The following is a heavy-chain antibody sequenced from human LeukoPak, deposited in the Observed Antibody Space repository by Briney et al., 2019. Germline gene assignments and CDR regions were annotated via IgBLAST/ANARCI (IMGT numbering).Heavy chain of an antibody. CDR3: ARVRGDPPLSSYHGMDV. CDR1: GFTFSSYS. Sequence: GGSLRLSCAASGFTFSSYSMNWVRQAPGKGLEWVSSISSSSSYIYYADSVKGRFTISRDNAKNSLYLQMNSLRAEDTAVYYCARVRGDPPLSSYHGMDVWGQGTTVTVSS. V-gene: IGHV3-21*01. D-gene: IGHD2-21*01. J-gene: IGHJ6*02. CDR2: ISSSSSYI.